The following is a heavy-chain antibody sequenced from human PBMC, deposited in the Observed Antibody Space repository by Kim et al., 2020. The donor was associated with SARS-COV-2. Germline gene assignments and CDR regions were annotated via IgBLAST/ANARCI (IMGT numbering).Heavy chain of an antibody. CDR1: GYSLTGLS. CDR2: FDPEDGDT. Sequence: ASVKVSCKVFGYSLTGLSMHWVRQAPGQGLEWVGCFDPEDGDTIYAQKLKGRVTMTEDTAANTAYMELSSLRPEDTAVYFCISGLGGSYMGFAYWVQGTL. J-gene: IGHJ4*02. CDR3: ISGLGGSYMGFAY. V-gene: IGHV1-24*01. D-gene: IGHD3-10*01.